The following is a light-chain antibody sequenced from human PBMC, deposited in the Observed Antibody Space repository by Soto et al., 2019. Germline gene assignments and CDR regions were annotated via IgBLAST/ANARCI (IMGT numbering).Light chain of an antibody. J-gene: IGKJ5*01. CDR3: QQYSTYPIT. V-gene: IGKV1-5*03. Sequence: DIQMTQSPSTLSGSVGDRVTITCRASQTISSWLAWYQQKPGKALKLLIYKASNLESGLPSRFTGSGSGTEFTLTISSLQSDDFATYYCQQYSTYPITFGQGTRLEIK. CDR2: KAS. CDR1: QTISSW.